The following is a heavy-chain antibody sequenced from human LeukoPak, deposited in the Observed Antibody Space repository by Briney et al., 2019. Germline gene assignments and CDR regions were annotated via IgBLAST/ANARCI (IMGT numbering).Heavy chain of an antibody. CDR1: GGSFSGHY. Sequence: SQPLSLTCAVYGGSFSGHYWSWIRQPPGKGLEWIGEINHSESTNYNPSLKSRVTMTVDTSKNQFSLKLNSVTAADTAVYYCVRGRYDFYSGQSPFDPWGQGTLVTVSS. CDR2: INHSEST. J-gene: IGHJ5*02. D-gene: IGHD3-3*01. CDR3: VRGRYDFYSGQSPFDP. V-gene: IGHV4-34*01.